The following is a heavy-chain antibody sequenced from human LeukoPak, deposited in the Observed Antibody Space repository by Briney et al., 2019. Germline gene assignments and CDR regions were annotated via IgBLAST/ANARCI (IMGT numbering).Heavy chain of an antibody. CDR3: VRDDGYYGVDY. Sequence: GGSLRLSCAAAGFTFSSHWMHWVRQAPGKGLVCVSRIKSDGTYSDYGDSVRGRFTISRDNAKDTLYLQMNSLRVEDTAVYHCVRDDGYYGVDYWGQGTLVTVSS. D-gene: IGHD4-17*01. V-gene: IGHV3-74*01. J-gene: IGHJ4*02. CDR2: IKSDGTYS. CDR1: GFTFSSHW.